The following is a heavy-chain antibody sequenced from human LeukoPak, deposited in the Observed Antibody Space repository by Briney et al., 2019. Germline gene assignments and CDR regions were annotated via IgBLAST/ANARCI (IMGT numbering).Heavy chain of an antibody. Sequence: ASVKVSCKASGYTFTSYYMHWVRQAPGQGLEWMGIINPSGGSTSYAQKFQGRVTITADESTSTAYMELSSLRSEDTAVYYCARARYSSSSKGMSAFDIWGQGTMVTVSS. CDR2: INPSGGST. J-gene: IGHJ3*02. CDR3: ARARYSSSSKGMSAFDI. D-gene: IGHD6-13*01. CDR1: GYTFTSYY. V-gene: IGHV1-46*01.